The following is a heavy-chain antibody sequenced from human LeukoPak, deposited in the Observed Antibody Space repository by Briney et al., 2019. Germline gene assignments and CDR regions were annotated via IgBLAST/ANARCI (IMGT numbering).Heavy chain of an antibody. D-gene: IGHD2-21*02. CDR1: GFTFSSYA. V-gene: IGHV3-30*04. Sequence: PGGSLRLSCAASGFTFSSYAMHWVRQAPGKGLEWVAVISYDGSNKYYADSVKGRFTISRDNSKNTLYLQMNSLRAEDTAVYYCARDHIVVVTAIPGYWGQGTLVTVSS. CDR3: ARDHIVVVTAIPGY. CDR2: ISYDGSNK. J-gene: IGHJ4*02.